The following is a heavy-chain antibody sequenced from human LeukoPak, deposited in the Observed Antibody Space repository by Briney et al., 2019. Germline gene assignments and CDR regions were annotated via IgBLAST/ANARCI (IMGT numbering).Heavy chain of an antibody. D-gene: IGHD6-13*01. CDR3: AKGSGGYSSSDDYFDY. CDR1: GFTFDDYA. CDR2: ISWNAGSI. Sequence: GRSLRLSCAASGFTFDDYARYWVRQAPGKGLEWVSGISWNAGSIDYADSVKGRFTISRDNAKKSLYLQMNSLRAEDMALYYCAKGSGGYSSSDDYFDYWGQGTLVTVSS. V-gene: IGHV3-9*03. J-gene: IGHJ4*02.